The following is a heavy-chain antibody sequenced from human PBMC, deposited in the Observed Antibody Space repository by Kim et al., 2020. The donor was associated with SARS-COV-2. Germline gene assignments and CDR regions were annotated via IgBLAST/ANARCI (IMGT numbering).Heavy chain of an antibody. CDR1: GFTFSDDY. CDR2: ISNSGDYT. V-gene: IGHV3-11*05. J-gene: IGHJ5*02. CDR3: AKDTNWFDP. Sequence: GGSLRLSCAASGFTFSDDYMSWIRQAPGKGLEWISYISNSGDYTNYADSVKGRFTISSDNAKKSLYLQMNNLRVEDTALHYCAKDTNWFDPWGQGTPVTV.